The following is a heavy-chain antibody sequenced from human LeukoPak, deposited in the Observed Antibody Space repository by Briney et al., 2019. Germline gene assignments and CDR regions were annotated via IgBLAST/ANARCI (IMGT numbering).Heavy chain of an antibody. CDR3: VREFSSTSLY. J-gene: IGHJ4*02. Sequence: GGSLRLSSAASGFTFSNYWMHWVRQAPGKGLVWVSRISGDGSSLTYADSVKGRFTISRDNAKNTLYLQMNTLRVEDTAVYYCVREFSSTSLYWGQGTLVTVSS. V-gene: IGHV3-74*01. CDR2: ISGDGSSL. D-gene: IGHD2-2*01. CDR1: GFTFSNYW.